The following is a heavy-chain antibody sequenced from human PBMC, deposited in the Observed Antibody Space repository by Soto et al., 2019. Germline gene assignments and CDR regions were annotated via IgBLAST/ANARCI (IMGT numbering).Heavy chain of an antibody. D-gene: IGHD3-22*01. CDR3: ARGTYYYDSSGYFPFDY. CDR2: IYYSGST. V-gene: IGHV4-59*12. Sequence: SETLSLTCTVSGGSISSYYWSWIRQPPGKGLEWIGYIYYSGSTNYNPSLKSRVTISVDTSKNQFSLKLSSVTAADTAVYYCARGTYYYDSSGYFPFDYWGQGTLVTVSS. J-gene: IGHJ4*02. CDR1: GGSISSYY.